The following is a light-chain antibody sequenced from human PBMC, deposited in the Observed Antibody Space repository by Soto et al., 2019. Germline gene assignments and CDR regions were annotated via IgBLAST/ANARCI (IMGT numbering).Light chain of an antibody. CDR2: GAS. Sequence: EIVLTRSPVTLSLSPGERATLSCRASQKITNNFLAWFQQKPGLAPRLLIYGASTRASGIPDRFSGSGSGIDFALTISRLEPEDFAVYYCQQYGRSPFTFGQGTKLQIK. CDR1: QKITNNF. J-gene: IGKJ2*01. V-gene: IGKV3-20*01. CDR3: QQYGRSPFT.